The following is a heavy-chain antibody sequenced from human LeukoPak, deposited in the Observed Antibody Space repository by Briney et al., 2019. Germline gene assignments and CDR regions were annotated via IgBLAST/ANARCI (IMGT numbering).Heavy chain of an antibody. CDR3: AKESSGGWYFDY. V-gene: IGHV3-23*01. D-gene: IGHD6-19*01. CDR1: GLTFSSNV. Sequence: GRSLRLSCVASGLTFSSNVIIWVRQAPGKGPEWVSSIPASGGSTYYADSVKGRFTISRDNSKNSLYLQMNSLRAEDTAVYYCAKESSGGWYFDYWGQGTLVTVSS. J-gene: IGHJ4*02. CDR2: IPASGGST.